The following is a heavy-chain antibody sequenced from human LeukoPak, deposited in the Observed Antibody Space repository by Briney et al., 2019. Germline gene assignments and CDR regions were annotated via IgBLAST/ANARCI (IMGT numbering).Heavy chain of an antibody. Sequence: GSLRLSCAASGFTFSSYAMSWIRQPPGKGLEWIASKYYSGNTYYNPSLKSRVTISIDTSKNQFSLKLNSVTAADTAAYYCARHELPGIAISAGFDYWGQGTLVTVSS. J-gene: IGHJ4*02. CDR3: ARHELPGIAISAGFDY. CDR2: KYYSGNT. D-gene: IGHD2/OR15-2a*01. CDR1: GFTFSSYA. V-gene: IGHV4-39*01.